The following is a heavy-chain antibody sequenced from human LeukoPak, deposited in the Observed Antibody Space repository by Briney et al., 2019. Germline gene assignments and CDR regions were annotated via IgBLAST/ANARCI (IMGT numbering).Heavy chain of an antibody. J-gene: IGHJ4*02. CDR3: AKVETSYYDSSGYYPFDS. CDR2: ISASGGSS. Sequence: PGGSLRLSCEASGLTFSNFAINWVRQAPGKGPEWVSAISASGGSSFYADSVKGRFTISRDNSKNTLYLQMNSLRADDSAVYYCAKVETSYYDSSGYYPFDSWGQGTLVTFSS. CDR1: GLTFSNFA. V-gene: IGHV3-23*01. D-gene: IGHD3-22*01.